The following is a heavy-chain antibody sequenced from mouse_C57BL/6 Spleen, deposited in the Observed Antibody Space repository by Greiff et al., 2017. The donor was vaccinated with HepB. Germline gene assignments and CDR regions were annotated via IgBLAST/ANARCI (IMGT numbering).Heavy chain of an antibody. CDR3: ATEGAMDY. Sequence: VQLQQSGAVLARPGASVKLSFKASGYTFTSYGISWVKQRTGQGLEWIGEIYPRSGNTYYNEKFKGKATLTADKSSSTAYMELRNLTSEDSAVYFCATEGAMDYWCKGTSVTVSS. CDR1: GYTFTSYG. CDR2: IYPRSGNT. J-gene: IGHJ4*01. V-gene: IGHV1-81*01.